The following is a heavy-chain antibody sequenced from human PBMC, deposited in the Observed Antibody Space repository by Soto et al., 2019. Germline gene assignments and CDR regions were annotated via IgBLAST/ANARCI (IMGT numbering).Heavy chain of an antibody. J-gene: IGHJ4*02. CDR2: IYWDDDK. CDR3: AHRNFVVYFDP. CDR1: VFSLSTRGVG. Sequence: SGPTVVNPTETLTLTCTVSVFSLSTRGVGVGWIRQPPGKALEWLALIYWDDDKRYSPSLKSRLTIAKDTSKNQVVLTMTNMDPVDTATYYCAHRNFVVYFDPWGQGTLVTVSS. D-gene: IGHD2-15*01. V-gene: IGHV2-5*02.